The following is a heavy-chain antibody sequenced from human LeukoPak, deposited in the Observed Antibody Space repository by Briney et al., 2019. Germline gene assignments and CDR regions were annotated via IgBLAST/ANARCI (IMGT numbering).Heavy chain of an antibody. CDR3: ARRFRLTGYST. D-gene: IGHD3-9*01. Sequence: SETLSLTCTVSGGSISSSSYYWGWIRQPPGKGLEWIGSIYYSGSTYYNPSLKSRVTISVDTSKNQFSLKLSSVTAADTAVYYCARRFRLTGYSTWGQGTLVTASS. J-gene: IGHJ4*02. CDR1: GGSISSSSYY. CDR2: IYYSGST. V-gene: IGHV4-39*01.